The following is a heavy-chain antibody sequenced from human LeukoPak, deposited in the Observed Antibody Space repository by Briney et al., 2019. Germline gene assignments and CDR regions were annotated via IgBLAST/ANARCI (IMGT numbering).Heavy chain of an antibody. J-gene: IGHJ4*02. CDR3: ARPYSSTSIAGAWSY. CDR1: GYSFSRYW. V-gene: IGHV5-51*01. Sequence: GESLKISCQGSGYSFSRYWIGWVRQMPGKGLEWMGIIYPGDSDARYSPSFQGQATISVDKSISTAYLQWSSLKASDTAIYYCARPYSSTSIAGAWSYWGQGTLVTVSS. CDR2: IYPGDSDA. D-gene: IGHD6-6*01.